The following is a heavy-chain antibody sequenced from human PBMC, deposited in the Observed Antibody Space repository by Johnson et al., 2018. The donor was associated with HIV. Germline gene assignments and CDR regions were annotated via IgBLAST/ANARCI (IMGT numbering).Heavy chain of an antibody. Sequence: QVQLVESGGGVVQPGGSLRLSCAASGFTFSSYGMHWVRQAPGKGLEWVAFIRSDGSNKYYADSVKGRFTISRDNAKNSLYLQMNSLRAEDTGVYYCARRLAHYYDDALDIWGQGTMVTVSS. J-gene: IGHJ3*02. CDR1: GFTFSSYG. D-gene: IGHD3-22*01. V-gene: IGHV3-30*02. CDR2: IRSDGSNK. CDR3: ARRLAHYYDDALDI.